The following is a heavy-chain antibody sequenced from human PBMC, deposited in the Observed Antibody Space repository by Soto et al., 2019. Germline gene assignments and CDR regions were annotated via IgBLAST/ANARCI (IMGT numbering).Heavy chain of an antibody. CDR3: ARGLRNTWTGWLDS. CDR1: GYTFTGYY. V-gene: IGHV1-2*02. D-gene: IGHD1-20*01. Sequence: QVQVVQSGAEVKKPGASVKVSCKASGYTFTGYYLHWVRQAPGQGLEWLGWINPNGGGTNYAQDFQGRITMTSDASINTAYLELTRRRSEDTAVYYCARGLRNTWTGWLDSWGQGTRVNVSS. CDR2: INPNGGGT. J-gene: IGHJ5*01.